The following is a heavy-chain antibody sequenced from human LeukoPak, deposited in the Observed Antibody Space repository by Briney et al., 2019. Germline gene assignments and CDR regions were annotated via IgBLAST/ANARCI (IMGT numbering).Heavy chain of an antibody. CDR2: ISYDGSNK. J-gene: IGHJ6*04. CDR3: AELGITMIGGV. D-gene: IGHD3-10*02. V-gene: IGHV3-30*04. CDR1: GFTFSNYA. Sequence: GRSLRLSCAASGFTFSNYAMHWVRQAPGKGLEWVAVISYDGSNKYYADSVKGRFTISRDNSKNTLYLQMNSLRAEDTAVYYCAELGITMIGGVWGKGTTVTISS.